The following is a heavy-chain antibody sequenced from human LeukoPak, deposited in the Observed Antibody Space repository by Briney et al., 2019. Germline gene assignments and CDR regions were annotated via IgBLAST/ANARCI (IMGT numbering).Heavy chain of an antibody. V-gene: IGHV7-4-1*02. D-gene: IGHD3-10*01. CDR1: GYTFIGFS. J-gene: IGHJ4*02. Sequence: ASVKVSCKASGYTFIGFSINWVRQAPGQGLEWMGWINTNTGNPTYAQGFTGRFVFSLDTSVSTAYLQISSLKAEDTAVYYCARYYGSGSCYKFDYWGQGTLVTVSS. CDR2: INTNTGNP. CDR3: ARYYGSGSCYKFDY.